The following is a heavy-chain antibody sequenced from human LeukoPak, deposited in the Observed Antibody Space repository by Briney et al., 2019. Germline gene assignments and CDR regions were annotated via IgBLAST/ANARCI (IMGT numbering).Heavy chain of an antibody. CDR1: GITFSSYA. CDR3: AKVGAVAGPSHYFDY. V-gene: IGHV3-23*01. Sequence: GGSLRLSCAASGITFSSYAMSWVRQAPGKGLEWVSAISGSGGSTYYADSVKGRFTISRDNSKNTLYLQMNSLRAEDTAVYYCAKVGAVAGPSHYFDYWGQGTLVTVSS. J-gene: IGHJ4*02. CDR2: ISGSGGST. D-gene: IGHD6-19*01.